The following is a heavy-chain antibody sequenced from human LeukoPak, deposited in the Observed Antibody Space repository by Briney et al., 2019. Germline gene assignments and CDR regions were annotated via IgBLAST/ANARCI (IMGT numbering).Heavy chain of an antibody. CDR1: GYTFTSYG. CDR3: ATLTPGIAAAGTDIGYYYGMDV. Sequence: ASVKVSCKASGYTFTSYGINWVRQATGQGLEWMGWMNPNSGNTGYAQKFQGRVTMTRNTSISTAYMELSSLRSEDTAVYYCATLTPGIAAAGTDIGYYYGMDVWGQGTTVTVSS. D-gene: IGHD6-13*01. CDR2: MNPNSGNT. V-gene: IGHV1-8*01. J-gene: IGHJ6*02.